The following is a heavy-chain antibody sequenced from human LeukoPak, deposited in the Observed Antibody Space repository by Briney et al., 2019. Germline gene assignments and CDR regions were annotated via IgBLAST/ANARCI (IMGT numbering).Heavy chain of an antibody. D-gene: IGHD6-19*01. CDR1: GGSISNYY. V-gene: IGHV4-59*01. Sequence: SETLSLTCTVSGGSISNYYWSWIRQPPGKGLEWIAYIDYRGSTTYNPSLKSRVTISVDTSRNQFSLKLSSVTAADTAVYYCARDRYSNGFNWFDPWGQGILVTVSS. J-gene: IGHJ5*02. CDR3: ARDRYSNGFNWFDP. CDR2: IDYRGST.